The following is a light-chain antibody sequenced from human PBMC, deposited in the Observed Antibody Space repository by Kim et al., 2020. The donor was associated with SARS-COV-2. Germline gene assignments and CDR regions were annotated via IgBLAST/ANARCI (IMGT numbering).Light chain of an antibody. V-gene: IGKV3-11*01. Sequence: LSLSPGERATLSCRASQSVSSSLAWYQHKPGQAPRLLIYDASNRATGIPARFSGSGSGTDFSLTISSLEPEDFAVYYCQQRSNWYTFGQGTKLEIK. CDR1: QSVSSS. J-gene: IGKJ2*01. CDR3: QQRSNWYT. CDR2: DAS.